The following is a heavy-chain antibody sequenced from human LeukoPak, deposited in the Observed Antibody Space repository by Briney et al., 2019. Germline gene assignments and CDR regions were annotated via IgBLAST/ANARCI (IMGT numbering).Heavy chain of an antibody. J-gene: IGHJ4*02. Sequence: GGSLRLSCAASGFTFSSYEMNWVRQAPGKGLEWVSYISSSGSTIYYADSVKGRFTISRDNAKNSLYLQMNSLRAEDTAVYYCAKVSVSGGHFDYWGQGTLVTVSS. CDR1: GFTFSSYE. CDR3: AKVSVSGGHFDY. D-gene: IGHD2-15*01. CDR2: ISSSGSTI. V-gene: IGHV3-48*03.